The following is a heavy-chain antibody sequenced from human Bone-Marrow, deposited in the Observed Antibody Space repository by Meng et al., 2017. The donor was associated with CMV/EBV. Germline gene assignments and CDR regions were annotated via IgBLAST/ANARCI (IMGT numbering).Heavy chain of an antibody. CDR3: ASAGYCTNGVCYSDY. Sequence: ASVKVSCKASGYTFSTYGISWVRQAPGQGLEWMGWISAYNGHTEYVQKFQGRVTMTTDTSTSTAYMEVRSLRSDDTAVYYCASAGYCTNGVCYSDYWGQGTLVTVSS. V-gene: IGHV1-18*01. CDR2: ISAYNGHT. D-gene: IGHD2-8*01. CDR1: GYTFSTYG. J-gene: IGHJ4*02.